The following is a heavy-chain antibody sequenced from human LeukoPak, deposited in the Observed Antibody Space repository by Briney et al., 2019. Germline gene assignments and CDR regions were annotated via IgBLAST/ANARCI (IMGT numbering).Heavy chain of an antibody. J-gene: IGHJ4*02. CDR1: GGSISSYY. D-gene: IGHD5-24*01. CDR2: IYYSGST. V-gene: IGHV4-59*01. Sequence: SETLSLTCTVSGGSISSYYWSWIRQPPGKGLEWIGHIYYSGSTNYNASLKSRVTISVDTSKNQFSLKLSSVTAADTAVYYCARDTRGDGYNYFDYWGQGTLVTVSS. CDR3: ARDTRGDGYNYFDY.